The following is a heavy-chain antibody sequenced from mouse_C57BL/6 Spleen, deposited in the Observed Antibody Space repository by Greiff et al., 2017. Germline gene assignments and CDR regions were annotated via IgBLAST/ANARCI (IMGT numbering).Heavy chain of an antibody. CDR3: ARNYGNYPYAMDY. D-gene: IGHD2-1*01. CDR1: GYTFTSYW. J-gene: IGHJ4*01. Sequence: QFHLQQPGAELVRPGASVKLSCKASGYTFTSYWMHWVKQRPGQGLDWIGMIKPKSGSTTYNQKFKSKATLTVDKSSSTASMQLSSLTSEDSAVYYCARNYGNYPYAMDYWGQGTSVTVSS. CDR2: IKPKSGST. V-gene: IGHV1-64*01.